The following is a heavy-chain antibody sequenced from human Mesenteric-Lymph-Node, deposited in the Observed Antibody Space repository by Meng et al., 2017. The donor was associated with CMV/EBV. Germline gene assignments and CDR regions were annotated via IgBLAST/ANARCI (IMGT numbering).Heavy chain of an antibody. Sequence: SCAISGDSVSSDSAAWNWIRQSPSRGLEWLGRTYYKSKWNNDYALSVKSRISIIPDPSKNQFSLHLNSVTPEDTAVYYCARYRFGSGRYFADWGQGTLVTVSS. D-gene: IGHD1-26*01. J-gene: IGHJ4*02. CDR2: TYYKSKWNN. V-gene: IGHV6-1*01. CDR3: ARYRFGSGRYFAD. CDR1: GDSVSSDSAA.